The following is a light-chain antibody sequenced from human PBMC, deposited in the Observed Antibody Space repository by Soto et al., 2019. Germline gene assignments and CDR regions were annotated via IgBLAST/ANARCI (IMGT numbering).Light chain of an antibody. J-gene: IGLJ2*01. V-gene: IGLV2-23*02. Sequence: QSVLTQPASVSGSPGQSITISCTGTSSDVGSYHFVSRYQQHPGKAPKLMIYEDIKRPSGISNRFSGSKSGNTASLTISGLQAEDEADYYCCSYAGGSTFVVFGGGTKLTVL. CDR3: CSYAGGSTFVV. CDR2: EDI. CDR1: SSDVGSYHF.